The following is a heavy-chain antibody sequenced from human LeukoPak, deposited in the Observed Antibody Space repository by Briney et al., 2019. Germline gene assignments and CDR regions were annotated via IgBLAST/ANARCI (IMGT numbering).Heavy chain of an antibody. CDR2: INRDGRST. J-gene: IGHJ4*02. V-gene: IGHV3-74*01. CDR3: ALPLRDGDFYFDY. Sequence: GGSLRLACAASSFTFSNYWMHWVRQAPGKGLVCVLRINRDGRSTNYADSVRGRFTLSRDKAKNTVFLQMNSLRAEDTAVYYCALPLRDGDFYFDYWGQGALVTVSS. D-gene: IGHD4-17*01. CDR1: SFTFSNYW.